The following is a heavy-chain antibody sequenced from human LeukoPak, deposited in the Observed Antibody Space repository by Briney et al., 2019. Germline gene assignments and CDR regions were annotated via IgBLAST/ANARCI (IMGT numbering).Heavy chain of an antibody. V-gene: IGHV4-34*01. J-gene: IGHJ4*02. CDR3: ARDREVGATGYYFDY. Sequence: SETLSRTCAVYGGSFTGYYWSWIRQPPGKGLEWIGEIHHSGSTNYNPSLKSRVIISVDTSKNQFSLKLSSVTAADTAVYYCARDREVGATGYYFDYWGQGTLVTVSS. CDR2: IHHSGST. D-gene: IGHD1-26*01. CDR1: GGSFTGYY.